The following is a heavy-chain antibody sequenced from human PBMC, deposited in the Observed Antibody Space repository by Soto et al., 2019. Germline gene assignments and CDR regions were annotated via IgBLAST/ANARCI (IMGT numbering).Heavy chain of an antibody. D-gene: IGHD6-19*01. CDR1: EFTFSSYS. V-gene: IGHV3-48*02. J-gene: IGHJ4*02. CDR2: ISGSSSTI. CDR3: ARDRGSGWYDY. Sequence: EVQLVESGGGLVQPGGSLRLSCAASEFTFSSYSMHWVRQAPGKGLEWDSYISGSSSTIYYVDSVKGRFTISRDNAKNSLYLQMNGLRDEDTAVYYCARDRGSGWYDYWGQGTLVTVSS.